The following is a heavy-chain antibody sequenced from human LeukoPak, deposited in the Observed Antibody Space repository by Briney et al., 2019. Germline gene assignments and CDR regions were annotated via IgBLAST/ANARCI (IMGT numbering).Heavy chain of an antibody. V-gene: IGHV4-61*08. Sequence: SETLSLTCTVSGASVSSGGYYWSWLRQPPGKGLEWIGNIYYSGSTNYNPSLKSRVTISVDTSKNQFSLEVSSVTAADTAVYYCARRGGAGRSFDYWGQGTLVTVSS. CDR2: IYYSGST. D-gene: IGHD2-21*01. J-gene: IGHJ4*02. CDR3: ARRGGAGRSFDY. CDR1: GASVSSGGYY.